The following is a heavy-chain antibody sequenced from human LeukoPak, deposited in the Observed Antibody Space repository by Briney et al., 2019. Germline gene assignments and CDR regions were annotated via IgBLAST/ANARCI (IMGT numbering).Heavy chain of an antibody. D-gene: IGHD1-26*01. CDR1: GFPFSDSW. Sequence: PGASLRLSCTASGFPFSDSWMHWVRQAPGKGMEWVANIKQDGSETNYAHSVKGRVTITRDNAKNSPYLQMSSLRAEDTALYYCARGWGGTYSIDYWGRGTPVTVTS. CDR2: IKQDGSET. V-gene: IGHV3-7*05. CDR3: ARGWGGTYSIDY. J-gene: IGHJ4*02.